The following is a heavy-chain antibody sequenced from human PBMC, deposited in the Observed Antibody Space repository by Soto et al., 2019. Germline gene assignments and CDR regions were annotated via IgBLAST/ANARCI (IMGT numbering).Heavy chain of an antibody. Sequence: ASVKVSCKASGYIFINYYIHWVRQAPGQGLGWIGIINPNGGSTNYAQKFQGRVTITADKSTSTAYMELSSLRSEDTAVYYCARDLSSSSCLDYWGQGTLVTVSS. CDR3: ARDLSSSSCLDY. J-gene: IGHJ4*02. CDR1: GYIFINYY. V-gene: IGHV1-46*01. CDR2: INPNGGST. D-gene: IGHD6-13*01.